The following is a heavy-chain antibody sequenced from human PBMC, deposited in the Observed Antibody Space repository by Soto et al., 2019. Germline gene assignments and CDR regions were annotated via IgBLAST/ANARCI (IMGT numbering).Heavy chain of an antibody. CDR2: ISGSGDST. CDR3: AKSPAVVVPAAPFDY. J-gene: IGHJ4*02. CDR1: GFTFSSYA. V-gene: IGHV3-23*01. Sequence: GGSLRLSCAASGFTFSSYAMSWVRQAPGKGLEWVSAISGSGDSTYYADSVKGRFTISRDNSKNTLYLQMNSLRAEDTAVYYCAKSPAVVVPAAPFDYWGQGTLVTVSS. D-gene: IGHD2-2*01.